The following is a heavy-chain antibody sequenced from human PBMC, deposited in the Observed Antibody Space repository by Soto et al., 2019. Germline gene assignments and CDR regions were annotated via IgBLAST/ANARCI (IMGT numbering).Heavy chain of an antibody. CDR3: AKFQVKASARTGGPFAI. CDR1: GFTCSSYA. D-gene: IGHD6-25*01. V-gene: IGHV3-23*01. Sequence: EVQLLESGGGLVQPGGSLRLSCAASGFTCSSYAMSWVRQAPGKGLEWVSAVSGSGGSTYYADSVKGRFTISRDHSKKTLYSQMSSPRAQHRAVYYCAKFQVKASARTGGPFAIRGQGTMGTVSS. CDR2: VSGSGGST. J-gene: IGHJ3*02.